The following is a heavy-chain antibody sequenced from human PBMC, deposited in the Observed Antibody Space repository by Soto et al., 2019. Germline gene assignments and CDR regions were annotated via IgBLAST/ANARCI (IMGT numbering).Heavy chain of an antibody. D-gene: IGHD3-10*01. CDR3: ERAQEELLWLGELYGEDWFDP. V-gene: IGHV4-4*02. CDR2: IYHSGST. J-gene: IGHJ5*02. Sequence: SETLSLTCAVSGGSISSSNWWSWVRQPPGKGLEWIGEIYHSGSTNYNPSLKSRVTISVDKSKNQSSLKLSSVTAADTAVYYCERAQEELLWLGELYGEDWFDPWGQVNLVTVSS. CDR1: GGSISSSNW.